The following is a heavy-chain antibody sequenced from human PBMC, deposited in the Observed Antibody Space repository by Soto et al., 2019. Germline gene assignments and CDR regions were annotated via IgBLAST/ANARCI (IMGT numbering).Heavy chain of an antibody. CDR2: ISSYGADT. V-gene: IGHV3-64D*06. CDR3: VKEGYMRSDWYGQFDY. J-gene: IGHJ4*02. CDR1: GFTFTSYA. D-gene: IGHD6-19*01. Sequence: LRLSCSASGFTFTSYAMHWVRQAPGKGLEFVSAISSYGADTYYADSVKGRFAISRDNSKNTLYLQMSSLRAEDTALYYCVKEGYMRSDWYGQFDYWGQGALVTVSS.